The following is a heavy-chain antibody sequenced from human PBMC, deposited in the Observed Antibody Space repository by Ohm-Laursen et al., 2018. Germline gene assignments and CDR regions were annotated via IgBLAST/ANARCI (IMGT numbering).Heavy chain of an antibody. V-gene: IGHV3-48*04. CDR3: ARGLKWEPGDY. Sequence: SLRLSCTASGFTLARFWLKRVRQTPGKGLEWVSYISSSGSTIYYADSVKGRFTISRDNAKNSLYLQMNSLRAEDTAVYYCARGLKWEPGDYWGQGTLVTVSS. J-gene: IGHJ4*02. CDR1: GFTLARFW. CDR2: ISSSGSTI. D-gene: IGHD1-26*01.